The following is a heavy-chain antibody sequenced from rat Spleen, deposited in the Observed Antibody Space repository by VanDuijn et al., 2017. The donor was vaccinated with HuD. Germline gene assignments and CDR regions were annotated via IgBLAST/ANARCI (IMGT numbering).Heavy chain of an antibody. J-gene: IGHJ3*01. CDR1: GFTFSNYG. V-gene: IGHV5-19*01. D-gene: IGHD1-4*01. CDR2: ISPSGGGT. CDR3: ETHGTRVSRFAY. Sequence: EVQLVESGGGLVQPGGSLKLSCAASGFTFSNYGIHWIRQAPTKGLEWVASISPSGGGTSYRDSVNGRFTISRDNAKSTLYLQMDSLRSEDTATYYCETHGTRVSRFAYWGQGTLVTVSS.